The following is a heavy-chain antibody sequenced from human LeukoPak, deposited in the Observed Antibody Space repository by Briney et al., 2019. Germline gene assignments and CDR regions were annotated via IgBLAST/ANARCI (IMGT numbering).Heavy chain of an antibody. Sequence: GGSLILSCAASGFTFSGYGMHWVRQAPGKGLEWVTGIAYDGSRKHYADSVRGRFTISRDNSRNTMDLQMNSLRVEDTAVYHCTRYDSSRFDPRGQGTLVIVSS. D-gene: IGHD3-3*01. J-gene: IGHJ5*02. CDR3: TRYDSSRFDP. V-gene: IGHV3-30*03. CDR1: GFTFSGYG. CDR2: IAYDGSRK.